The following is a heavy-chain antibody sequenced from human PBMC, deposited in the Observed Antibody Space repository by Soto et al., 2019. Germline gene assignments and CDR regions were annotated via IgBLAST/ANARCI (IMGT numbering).Heavy chain of an antibody. CDR1: GFTFGSYA. CDR2: ISGTGDSS. D-gene: IGHD2-2*01. J-gene: IGHJ6*02. CDR3: ARVKPAYYYYYGMDV. V-gene: IGHV3-23*01. Sequence: EVQLLESGGGLVQPGGSLRLSCAASGFTFGSYAMSWVRQAPGKGLEWVSLISGTGDSSEYANSVKGRFTISRDNGKNLLYLQMNSLRAEDTAVYYCARVKPAYYYYYGMDVWGQGTTVTVSS.